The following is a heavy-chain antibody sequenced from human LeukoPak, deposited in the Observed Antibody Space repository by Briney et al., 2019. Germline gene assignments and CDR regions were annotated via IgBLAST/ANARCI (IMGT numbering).Heavy chain of an antibody. D-gene: IGHD4-23*01. V-gene: IGHV4-61*01. CDR2: IYYSGST. CDR1: GGSVSSGSYY. J-gene: IGHJ4*02. CDR3: ARDYGGNFGLDY. Sequence: SETLSLTCTVSGGSVSSGSYYWSWIRQPPGKGLEWIGYIYYSGSTNYNPSLKSRVTISVDTSKNQFSLKLSSVTAADTAVYYCARDYGGNFGLDYWGRGTLVTVSS.